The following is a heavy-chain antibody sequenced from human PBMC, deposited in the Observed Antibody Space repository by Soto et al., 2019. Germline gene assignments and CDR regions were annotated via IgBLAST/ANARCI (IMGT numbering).Heavy chain of an antibody. Sequence: SETLSLTCTVSGGTISSYYWSWIRQPPGKGLEWIGYIYYSGSTNYNPSLKSRVTISVDTSKNQFSLKLSSVTAADTAVYYCARDLRRFPYYYMDVWGKGTTVTVSS. CDR3: ARDLRRFPYYYMDV. D-gene: IGHD3-10*01. V-gene: IGHV4-59*01. CDR1: GGTISSYY. J-gene: IGHJ6*03. CDR2: IYYSGST.